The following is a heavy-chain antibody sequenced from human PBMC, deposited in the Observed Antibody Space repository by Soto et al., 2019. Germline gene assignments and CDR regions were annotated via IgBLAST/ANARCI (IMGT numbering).Heavy chain of an antibody. D-gene: IGHD5-12*01. CDR3: AAGGGLPRYY. V-gene: IGHV4-30-2*01. J-gene: IGHJ4*02. CDR1: GGSISSGGYS. CDR2: IYHSGST. Sequence: QLQLQESGSGLVKPSQTLSLTCAVSGGSISSGGYSWSWIRQPPGKGLEWIGYIYHSGSTYYNPSRKSRVRISVDRAKNQFSLKLSSVTAADTAVYYCAAGGGLPRYYWGQGTLVTVSS.